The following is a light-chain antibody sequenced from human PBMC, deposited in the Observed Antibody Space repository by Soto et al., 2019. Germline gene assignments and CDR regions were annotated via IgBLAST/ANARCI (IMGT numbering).Light chain of an antibody. J-gene: IGKJ3*01. V-gene: IGKV3-20*01. Sequence: EIVLTQSPGTLSLSPGERATLSCRASQSVSGNYLAWYQQKLGQAPRLLIYGATSRATGIPDRFSGSVSGTDFNLTISRLEPEDFEVYYCHQCGRSATFHFGSGTKVDIQ. CDR3: HQCGRSATFH. CDR2: GAT. CDR1: QSVSGNY.